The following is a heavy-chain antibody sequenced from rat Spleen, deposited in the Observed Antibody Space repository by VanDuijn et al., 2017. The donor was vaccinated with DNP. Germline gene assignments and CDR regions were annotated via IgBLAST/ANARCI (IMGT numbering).Heavy chain of an antibody. D-gene: IGHD1-11*01. J-gene: IGHJ1*01. V-gene: IGHV5-25*01. CDR3: ARHLPGRDWYFDF. CDR2: ISTSGSRT. Sequence: EVQLVESGGGLVQPGRSLKLSCAASGFTFSNYYMAWVRQAPKKGLEWVATISTSGSRTYYPDSVKGRFTISRDNAKSSLYLQMNSLKSEDTATYYCARHLPGRDWYFDFWGPGTMVTVSS. CDR1: GFTFSNYY.